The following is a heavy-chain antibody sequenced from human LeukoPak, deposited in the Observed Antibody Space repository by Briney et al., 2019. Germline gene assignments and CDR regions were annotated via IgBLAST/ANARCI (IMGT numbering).Heavy chain of an antibody. CDR3: AHLGYSSSLDWFDP. CDR1: GFTFSSYG. CDR2: ISYDGSNK. Sequence: GRSLRLSCAASGFTFSSYGMHWVRQAPGKGLEWVAVISYDGSNKYYADSVKGRFTISRDNSKNTLYLQMNSLRAEDTAVYYCAHLGYSSSLDWFDPWGQGTLVTVSP. V-gene: IGHV3-30*03. J-gene: IGHJ5*02. D-gene: IGHD6-13*01.